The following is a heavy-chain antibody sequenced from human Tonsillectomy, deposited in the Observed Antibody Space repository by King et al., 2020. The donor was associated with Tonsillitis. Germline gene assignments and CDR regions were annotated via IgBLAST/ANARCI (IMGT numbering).Heavy chain of an antibody. CDR1: GFTFNSYV. Sequence: VQLVESGGGVVQPGRSLRLSCAASGFTFNSYVMHWVRQAPGKGLEWVAVISYDGSNKYYTDSVKGRFTISRDNSKNTLYLQMNSLRTEDTAVYYCARGPTGYSSSPPLDWGQGTLVTVSS. D-gene: IGHD6-13*01. CDR3: ARGPTGYSSSPPLD. V-gene: IGHV3-30*04. CDR2: ISYDGSNK. J-gene: IGHJ4*02.